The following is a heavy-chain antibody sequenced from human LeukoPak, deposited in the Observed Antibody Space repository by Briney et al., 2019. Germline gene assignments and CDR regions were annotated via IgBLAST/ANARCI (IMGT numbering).Heavy chain of an antibody. Sequence: SETLSLTCTVSGYSISSGYYWGWIRQPPGKGLEWIGSIYYSGSTYYNPSLKSRVTISVDTSKNQFSLKLSSVTAADTAVYYCARGQLNYYDFWSGYSHYYYYYYMDVWGKGTTVTVSS. D-gene: IGHD3-3*01. J-gene: IGHJ6*03. CDR3: ARGQLNYYDFWSGYSHYYYYYYMDV. CDR1: GYSISSGYY. V-gene: IGHV4-38-2*02. CDR2: IYYSGST.